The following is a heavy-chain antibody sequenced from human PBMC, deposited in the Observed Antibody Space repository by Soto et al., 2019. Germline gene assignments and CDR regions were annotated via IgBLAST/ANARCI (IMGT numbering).Heavy chain of an antibody. J-gene: IGHJ4*02. CDR2: ISSSSSYI. CDR1: GFTFSSYS. D-gene: IGHD3-22*01. CDR3: ARAPYYYDSSGYWAY. V-gene: IGHV3-21*01. Sequence: EVQLVESGGGLVKPGGSLRLSCAASGFTFSSYSMNWVRQAPGKGLEWVSSISSSSSYIYYADSVKGRFTISIDNAKNSLYPQMNSLGSEDTAVYYCARAPYYYDSSGYWAYWGQGTLVTVSS.